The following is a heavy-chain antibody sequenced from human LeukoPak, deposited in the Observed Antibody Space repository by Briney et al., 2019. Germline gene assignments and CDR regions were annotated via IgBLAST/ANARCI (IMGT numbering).Heavy chain of an antibody. CDR3: ARGNSSSWYTGFDY. D-gene: IGHD6-13*01. CDR2: VNHSGST. Sequence: SETLSLTCAVYGGSFSGYYWSWIRQLPGKGLEWIGEVNHSGSTNYNPSLKGRVTISVDTSKNQFSLKLSSVTAADTAVYYCARGNSSSWYTGFDYWGQGTLVTVSS. CDR1: GGSFSGYY. J-gene: IGHJ4*02. V-gene: IGHV4-34*01.